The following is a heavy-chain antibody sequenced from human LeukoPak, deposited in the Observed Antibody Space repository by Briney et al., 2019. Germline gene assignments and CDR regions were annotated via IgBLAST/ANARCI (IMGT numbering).Heavy chain of an antibody. CDR3: ARASRSVYYDSSGYFLGGYYYYYYGMDV. CDR2: IYYSGSA. Sequence: SETLSLTCTVSGGSISSYYWSWIRQPPGRGLEWIGYIYYSGSANYNPSLKSRVTISVDTSKNQFSLKLSSVTAADTSVYYCARASRSVYYDSSGYFLGGYYYYYYGMDVWGQGTTVTVSS. J-gene: IGHJ6*02. V-gene: IGHV4-59*01. D-gene: IGHD3-22*01. CDR1: GGSISSYY.